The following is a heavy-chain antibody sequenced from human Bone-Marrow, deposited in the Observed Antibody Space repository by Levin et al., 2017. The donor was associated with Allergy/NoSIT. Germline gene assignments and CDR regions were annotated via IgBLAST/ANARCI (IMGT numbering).Heavy chain of an antibody. CDR3: AKDINYYGSGSYSPFDY. V-gene: IGHV3-23*01. CDR2: ISGSGGST. J-gene: IGHJ4*02. Sequence: GESLKISCAASGFTFSSYAMSWVRQAPGKGPEWVSAISGSGGSTYYADSVKGRFTISRDNSKNTLYLQMNSLRAEDTAVYYCAKDINYYGSGSYSPFDYWGQGTLVTVSS. CDR1: GFTFSSYA. D-gene: IGHD3-10*01.